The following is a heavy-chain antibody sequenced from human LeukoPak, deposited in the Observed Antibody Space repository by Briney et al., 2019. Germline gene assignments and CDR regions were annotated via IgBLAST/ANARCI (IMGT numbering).Heavy chain of an antibody. CDR3: ARELAFYFDTIGYFYFDY. J-gene: IGHJ4*02. CDR2: ISAYNGDT. D-gene: IGHD3-22*01. V-gene: IGHV1-18*01. CDR1: GYTFTNNS. Sequence: ASVKVSCKASGYTFTNNSISWVRLAPGQALEWMGWISAYNGDTNYAQKFQGRVSMTTDTSTSTAYLEVRSLISDDTAVYYCARELAFYFDTIGYFYFDYWGQGTLVTVSS.